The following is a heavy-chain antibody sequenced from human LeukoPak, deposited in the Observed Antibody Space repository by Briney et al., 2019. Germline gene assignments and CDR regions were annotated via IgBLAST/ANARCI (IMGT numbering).Heavy chain of an antibody. CDR1: GFTFSSYW. Sequence: PGGSLRLSCAASGFTFSSYWMHWVRQAPGKGLEWVSYISSSSSTIYYADSVKGRFTISRDNAKNSLYLQMSGLRAEDTAVYYCARVLHKRNYDSSTYYGYWGQGTLVTVSS. CDR3: ARVLHKRNYDSSTYYGY. D-gene: IGHD3-22*01. CDR2: ISSSSSTI. J-gene: IGHJ4*02. V-gene: IGHV3-48*01.